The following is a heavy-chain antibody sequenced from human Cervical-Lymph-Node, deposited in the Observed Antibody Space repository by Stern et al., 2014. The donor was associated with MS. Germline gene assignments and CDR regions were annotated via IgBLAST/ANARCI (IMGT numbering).Heavy chain of an antibody. V-gene: IGHV3-33*06. D-gene: IGHD1-14*01. CDR1: AFTFSDYG. CDR2: IWYEGRNK. CDR3: AKGLRTTGSYYYGMDV. J-gene: IGHJ6*02. Sequence: VQLVEPGGGVAQPGRSLRLSCAASAFTFSDYGMYWVRPAPGKGLEWVALIWYEGRNKFYADSVRGRFTISRDNSKNSLYLQMNSLRAEDTAVYYCAKGLRTTGSYYYGMDVWGQGTTVTVSS.